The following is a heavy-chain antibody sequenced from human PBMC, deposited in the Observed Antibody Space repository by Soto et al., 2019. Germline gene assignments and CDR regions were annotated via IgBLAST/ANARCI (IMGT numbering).Heavy chain of an antibody. CDR1: GGSISSYY. D-gene: IGHD3-3*01. CDR3: ARSIGADFWSGYSKGHWFDP. J-gene: IGHJ5*02. Sequence: SETLSLTCTVSGGSISSYYWSWIRQPPGKGLEWIGYIYYSGSTNYNPSLKSRVTISVDTSKNQFSLKLSSVTAADTAVYYCARSIGADFWSGYSKGHWFDPWGQGTLVTVS. V-gene: IGHV4-59*01. CDR2: IYYSGST.